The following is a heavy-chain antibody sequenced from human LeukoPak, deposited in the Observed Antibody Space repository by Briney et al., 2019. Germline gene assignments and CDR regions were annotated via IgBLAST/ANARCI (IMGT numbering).Heavy chain of an antibody. D-gene: IGHD4-17*01. CDR2: IYYSGST. J-gene: IGHJ4*02. V-gene: IGHV4-59*01. CDR3: ASSYGDAYFDY. CDR1: GGSISSYY. Sequence: PSETLSLTCTVSGGSISSYYWSWIRQPPGKGLEWIGYIYYSGSTNYNPSLKSRVTISVDTSKNQFSLKLSSVTAADTAVYYCASSYGDAYFDYWGQGTLVTVSS.